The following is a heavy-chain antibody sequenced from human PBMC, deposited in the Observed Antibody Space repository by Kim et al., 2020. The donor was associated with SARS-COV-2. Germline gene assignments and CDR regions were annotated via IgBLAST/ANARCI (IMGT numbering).Heavy chain of an antibody. D-gene: IGHD5-12*01. J-gene: IGHJ3*02. CDR2: INTNTGHP. Sequence: ASVKVSCKASGYTFSNYAMNWVRQAPGQGLEWMGWINTNTGHPTYAQGFTGRFVFSLDTSVSTAYLQISSPKAADTAVCYCVREIYNDNDYAVDIWGQGT. CDR1: GYTFSNYA. CDR3: VREIYNDNDYAVDI. V-gene: IGHV7-4-1*02.